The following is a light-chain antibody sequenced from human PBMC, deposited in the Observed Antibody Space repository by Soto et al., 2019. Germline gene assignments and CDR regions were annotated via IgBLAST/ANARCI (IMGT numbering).Light chain of an antibody. CDR3: ATWDDSFNGWV. Sequence: HSVLTQPPSASGTPGQRVTISCSGSSSNIGRNAVTWYQQLPGTAPKVFVYSDNQRPSAVPDRFSGSKSGTSASLAISGLQSEDEADYYCATWDDSFNGWVFGGGTKLTVL. V-gene: IGLV1-44*01. CDR1: SSNIGRNA. J-gene: IGLJ3*02. CDR2: SDN.